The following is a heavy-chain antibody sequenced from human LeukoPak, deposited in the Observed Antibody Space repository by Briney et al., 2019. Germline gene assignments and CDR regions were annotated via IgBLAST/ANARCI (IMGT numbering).Heavy chain of an antibody. CDR3: ARGSRYFDL. Sequence: TGGSRTLSCAASGFTFSTFGMSCVRQAPGKGREWVGNIKQDGREKNYRDSVKGPFTLSRENTKNALCLLLSSLRNEQTAVYYCARGSRYFDLWGHGTLVTVSS. CDR2: IKQDGREK. J-gene: IGHJ2*01. V-gene: IGHV3-7*01. CDR1: GFTFSTFG.